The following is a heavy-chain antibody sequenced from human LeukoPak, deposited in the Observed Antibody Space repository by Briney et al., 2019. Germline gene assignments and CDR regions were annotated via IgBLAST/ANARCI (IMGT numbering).Heavy chain of an antibody. CDR1: GFTFGDYG. Sequence: GGSLRLSCTGSGFTFGDYGMSWVRQAPGKGLEWVSVIYSGGSTYSADSVKGRFTMSRDNSKNTLYLQMNSLRAEDTAVYYCARDRDTYYYDSSGYYPLWGQGTLVTVSS. CDR2: IYSGGST. J-gene: IGHJ4*02. D-gene: IGHD3-22*01. V-gene: IGHV3-53*01. CDR3: ARDRDTYYYDSSGYYPL.